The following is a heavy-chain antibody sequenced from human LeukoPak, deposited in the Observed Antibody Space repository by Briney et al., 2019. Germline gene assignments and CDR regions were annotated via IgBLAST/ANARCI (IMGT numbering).Heavy chain of an antibody. J-gene: IGHJ4*02. D-gene: IGHD6-13*01. CDR3: AKDSHSWSRDY. Sequence: PGGSLRLSCAASRFIFSDYYISWLRQAPGTGLEWVSYISPSGTTIYYADSVKGRFTISRDNAKKSLYLEMNSLRAEDTAVYYCAKDSHSWSRDYWGQGTLVTVSS. V-gene: IGHV3-11*04. CDR1: RFIFSDYY. CDR2: ISPSGTTI.